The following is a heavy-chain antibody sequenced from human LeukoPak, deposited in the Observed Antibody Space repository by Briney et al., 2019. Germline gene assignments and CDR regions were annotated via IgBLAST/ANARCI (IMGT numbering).Heavy chain of an antibody. J-gene: IGHJ4*02. CDR3: ARDWRSQGKDTSGSYFAPPDH. Sequence: GGSLRLSCAACGFAFSSYAMSWLRQAPGEGLEWVSTIHDDGGKSYYADSVKGRFTISRDNSRNTLNLQMDGLRAEDTALYYCARDWRSQGKDTSGSYFAPPDHWGQGTQVTVSS. CDR1: GFAFSSYA. CDR2: IHDDGGKS. V-gene: IGHV3-23*01. D-gene: IGHD3-10*01.